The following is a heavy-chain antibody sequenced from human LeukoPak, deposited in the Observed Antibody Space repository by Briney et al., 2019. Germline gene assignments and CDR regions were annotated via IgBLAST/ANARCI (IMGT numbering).Heavy chain of an antibody. CDR1: GGTFSSYA. CDR2: IISIFGTA. D-gene: IGHD3-22*01. J-gene: IGHJ6*03. CDR3: ARERGKDSSPFYYYYYMDV. V-gene: IGHV1-69*13. Sequence: SVKVSCKASGGTFSSYASSWVRQAPGQGLEWMGGIISIFGTANYAQKFLGRVTIIAAESTSTAYMDLSSLRSEDTAVYYCARERGKDSSPFYYYYYMDVWGKGTTVTVSS.